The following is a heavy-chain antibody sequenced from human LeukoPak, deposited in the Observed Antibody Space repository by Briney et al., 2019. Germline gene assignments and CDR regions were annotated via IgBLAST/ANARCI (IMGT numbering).Heavy chain of an antibody. CDR1: GFTFGDYA. CDR2: IRTKAYGGTT. Sequence: GGSLRLSCTASGFTFGDYAMSWFRQAPGKGLEWVGFIRTKAYGGTTEYAASVKGRFTISRDDSKNIAYLQMNSLKTEDTAVYYCTRDGATGFDYWGQGTLVTVSS. J-gene: IGHJ4*02. D-gene: IGHD1-14*01. V-gene: IGHV3-49*03. CDR3: TRDGATGFDY.